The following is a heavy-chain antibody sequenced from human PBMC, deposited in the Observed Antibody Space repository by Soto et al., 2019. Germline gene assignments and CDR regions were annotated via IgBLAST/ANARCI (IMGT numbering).Heavy chain of an antibody. CDR1: GDSVSSNSAA. Sequence: SQTLSLTCAISGDSVSSNSAAWNWIRQSPSRGLEWLGRTYYRSKWYNDYAVSVKSRITINPDTSKNQFSLQLNSETPEDTAVYYCAREIAAAPVRPHYYYGMYVWGQGTTVTVSS. V-gene: IGHV6-1*01. D-gene: IGHD6-13*01. CDR2: TYYRSKWYN. CDR3: AREIAAAPVRPHYYYGMYV. J-gene: IGHJ6*02.